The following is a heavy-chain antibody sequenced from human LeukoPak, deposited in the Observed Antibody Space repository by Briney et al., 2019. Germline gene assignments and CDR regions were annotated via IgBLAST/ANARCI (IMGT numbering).Heavy chain of an antibody. Sequence: PSETLSLTCAVYGGSFSGYYWNWIRQPPGKGLEWIGEINHSGSTNYNPSLKSRVTISVDTSKNQFSLKLSSVTAADTAVYYCAREDSGTSIDYWGQGTLVTVSS. CDR2: INHSGST. CDR3: AREDSGTSIDY. V-gene: IGHV4-34*01. CDR1: GGSFSGYY. J-gene: IGHJ4*01. D-gene: IGHD1-26*01.